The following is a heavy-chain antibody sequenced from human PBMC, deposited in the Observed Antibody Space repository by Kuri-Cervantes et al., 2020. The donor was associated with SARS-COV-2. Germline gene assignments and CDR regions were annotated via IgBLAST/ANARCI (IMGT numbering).Heavy chain of an antibody. D-gene: IGHD1-26*01. CDR1: GFTFSSYS. Sequence: GGSLRLSCAASGFTFSSYSMNWVRQAPGKGLEWVSSISSSSSYIYYADSVKGRFTISRDNAKNSLYLQMNSLRAEDTAVYYCAREGELRAFGIWGQGTMVTVSS. V-gene: IGHV3-21*01. J-gene: IGHJ3*02. CDR3: AREGELRAFGI. CDR2: ISSSSSYI.